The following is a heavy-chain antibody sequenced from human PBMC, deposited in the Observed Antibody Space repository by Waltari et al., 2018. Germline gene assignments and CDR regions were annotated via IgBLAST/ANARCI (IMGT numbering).Heavy chain of an antibody. V-gene: IGHV3-23*01. Sequence: EVQLLESGGGLVQPGGSLRLSCAASGFTFRSYAMSWVRQAPGKGLELVSAISGSGGSTYYADSVKGRFTISRDNSKNTLYLQMNSLRAEDTAVYYCAKPLGIAAREFDYWGQGTLVTVSS. J-gene: IGHJ4*02. CDR1: GFTFRSYA. CDR2: ISGSGGST. D-gene: IGHD6-6*01. CDR3: AKPLGIAAREFDY.